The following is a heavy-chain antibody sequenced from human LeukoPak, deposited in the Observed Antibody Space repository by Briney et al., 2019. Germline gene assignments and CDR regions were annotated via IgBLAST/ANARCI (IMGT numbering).Heavy chain of an antibody. D-gene: IGHD1-26*01. V-gene: IGHV3-11*04. J-gene: IGHJ4*02. CDR1: GFAFSDYY. CDR3: ARDFSSGSYYGDYYFDY. CDR2: ISSSGSTI. Sequence: PGGSLRLSCAASGFAFSDYYMSWIRQAPGKGLEWVSCISSSGSTIYYADSVKGRFTISRDNAKNSLYLQMNSLRAEDTAVYYCARDFSSGSYYGDYYFDYWGQGTLVTVSS.